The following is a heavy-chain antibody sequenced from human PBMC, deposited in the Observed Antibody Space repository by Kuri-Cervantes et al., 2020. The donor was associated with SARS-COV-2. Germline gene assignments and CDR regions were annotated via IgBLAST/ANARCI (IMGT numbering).Heavy chain of an antibody. CDR3: ARDLGGDLEQLVGYYYGMDV. D-gene: IGHD6-6*01. CDR1: GFTFSSYA. J-gene: IGHJ6*02. V-gene: IGHV3-20*04. Sequence: GESLKISCAASGFTFSSYAMSWVRQAPGKGLEWVSGINWNGGSTGYAASVKGRFTISRDNAKNSLYLQMNSLRAEDTAVYYCARDLGGDLEQLVGYYYGMDVWGQGTTVTVSS. CDR2: INWNGGST.